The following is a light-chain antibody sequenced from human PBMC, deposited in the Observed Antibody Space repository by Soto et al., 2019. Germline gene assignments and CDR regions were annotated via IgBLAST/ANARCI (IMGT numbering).Light chain of an antibody. CDR3: QQANSFPLT. Sequence: DIQMTQSPSFVSASVGDRVTITCRASQGISSCLAWYQQKPGKAPELLIYGASSLQSGVPSRFSGSGSGTDFTLTISSLQPEDFATYYCQQANSFPLTFGGGTRLEIK. CDR1: QGISSC. CDR2: GAS. J-gene: IGKJ5*01. V-gene: IGKV1-12*01.